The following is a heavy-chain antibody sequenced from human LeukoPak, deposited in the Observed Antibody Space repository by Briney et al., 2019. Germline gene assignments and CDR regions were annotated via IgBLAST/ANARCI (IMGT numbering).Heavy chain of an antibody. V-gene: IGHV4-59*01. CDR3: ARGFSPGGSYPGRYYYYYGMDV. CDR1: GGSISSYY. J-gene: IGHJ6*02. Sequence: SETLSLTCTVSGGSISSYYWSWIRQPPGKGLEWIGYIYYSGGTNYNPSLKSRVTISVDTSKNQFSLKLSSVTAADTAVYYCARGFSPGGSYPGRYYYYYGMDVWGQGTTVTVSS. CDR2: IYYSGGT. D-gene: IGHD1-26*01.